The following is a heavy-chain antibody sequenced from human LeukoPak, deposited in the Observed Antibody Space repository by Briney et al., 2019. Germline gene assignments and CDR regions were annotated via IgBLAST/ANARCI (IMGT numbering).Heavy chain of an antibody. CDR2: ISWDGGST. CDR3: ARLPSYGYVADAFDI. V-gene: IGHV3-43D*04. D-gene: IGHD5-18*01. CDR1: GFTFSSYA. Sequence: GGSLRLSCAASGFTFSSYAMSWVRQAPGKGLEWVSLISWDGGSTYYADSVKGRFTISRDNSKNSLYLQMNSLRAEDTAVYFCARLPSYGYVADAFDIWGQGTMVTVSS. J-gene: IGHJ3*02.